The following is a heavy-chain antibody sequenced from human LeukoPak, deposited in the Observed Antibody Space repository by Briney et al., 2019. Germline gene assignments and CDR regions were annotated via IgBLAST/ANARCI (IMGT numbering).Heavy chain of an antibody. CDR2: IRSKANSYAT. CDR1: GFTFSGSA. J-gene: IGHJ3*02. Sequence: GGSLRLSCAASGFTFSGSAMHWVGQASGKGREGVGRIRSKANSYATAYAASVKGRFTISRDDSKNTAYLQMNSLKTEDTAVYYCTAVGRILTGYQDAFDIWGQGTMVTVSS. V-gene: IGHV3-73*01. D-gene: IGHD3-9*01. CDR3: TAVGRILTGYQDAFDI.